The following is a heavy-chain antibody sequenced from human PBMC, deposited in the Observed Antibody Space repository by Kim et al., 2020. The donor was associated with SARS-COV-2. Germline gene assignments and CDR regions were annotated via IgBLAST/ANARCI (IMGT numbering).Heavy chain of an antibody. D-gene: IGHD3-10*01. CDR3: AXXGQXXXMVXXXD. Sequence: SETLSLTCTVSGGSISSYYWSWIRQPPGKGLEWIGYXYYSGSTNYNPSLKSRVTXSVDXXKNQFSXKLXSVTAXXTAXXXCAXXGQXXXMVXXXD. J-gene: IGHJ4*01. V-gene: IGHV4-59*01. CDR1: GGSISSYY. CDR2: XYYSGST.